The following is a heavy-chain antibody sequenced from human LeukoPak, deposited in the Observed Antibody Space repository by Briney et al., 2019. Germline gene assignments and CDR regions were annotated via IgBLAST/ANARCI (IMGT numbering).Heavy chain of an antibody. CDR3: ASGAGGIIGYYYYYMDV. CDR2: IFTSGRT. Sequence: WETLSLTCSVSGGSMTSDYWNWIRQPAGKGLEWIGRIFTSGRTNYNPSLKNRVTMSVDTSKHQVSLKLSSVTAGDTAVYYCASGAGGIIGYYYYYMDVWGKGTTVTVS. CDR1: GGSMTSDY. J-gene: IGHJ6*03. D-gene: IGHD3-16*02. V-gene: IGHV4-4*07.